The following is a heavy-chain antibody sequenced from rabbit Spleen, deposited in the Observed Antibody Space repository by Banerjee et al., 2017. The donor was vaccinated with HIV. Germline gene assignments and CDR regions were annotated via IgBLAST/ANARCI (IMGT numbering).Heavy chain of an antibody. Sequence: QSLEESGGDLVKPGASLTLTCTASGFSFSNKAVMCWVRQAPGKGLEWIACINAVTGKAVYASWAKGRFTFSKTSSTTVTLQMTSLTAADTAAYFCARDGYSRGWGIVLYYFNLWGQGTLVTVS. D-gene: IGHD4-1*01. CDR3: ARDGYSRGWGIVLYYFNL. CDR1: GFSFSNKAV. J-gene: IGHJ4*01. V-gene: IGHV1S40*01. CDR2: INAVTGKA.